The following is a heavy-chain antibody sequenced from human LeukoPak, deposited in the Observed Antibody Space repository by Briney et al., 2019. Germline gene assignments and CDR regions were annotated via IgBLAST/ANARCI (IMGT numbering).Heavy chain of an antibody. Sequence: SETLSLTCTVSGYSISSGYYWGWIRQPPGKGLEWIGSIYYSGSTYYNPSLKSRVTISVDTSKNQFSLKLSSVTAADTAVYYCARIAPVKQAADYWGQGTLVTVSS. D-gene: IGHD3-16*02. V-gene: IGHV4-38-2*02. CDR1: GYSISSGYY. CDR3: ARIAPVKQAADY. CDR2: IYYSGST. J-gene: IGHJ4*02.